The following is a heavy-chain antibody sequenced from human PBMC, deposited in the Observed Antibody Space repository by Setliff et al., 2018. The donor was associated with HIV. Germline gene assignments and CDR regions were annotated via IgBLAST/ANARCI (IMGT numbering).Heavy chain of an antibody. CDR2: ITSSSSNI. CDR1: GFTFSRYT. CDR3: ARENYDILTGYYDY. D-gene: IGHD3-9*01. V-gene: IGHV3-21*01. Sequence: GGSLRLSCAASGFTFSRYTMNWVRQAPGKGLEWVSSITSSSSNIYYADSVKGRFTISRDNSKNTLYLQMNSLRAEDTAVYYCARENYDILTGYYDYWGQGALVTVSS. J-gene: IGHJ4*02.